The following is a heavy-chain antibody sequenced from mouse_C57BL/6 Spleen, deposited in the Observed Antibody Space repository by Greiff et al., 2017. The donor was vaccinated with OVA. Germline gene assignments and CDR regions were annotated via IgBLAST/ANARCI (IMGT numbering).Heavy chain of an antibody. Sequence: QVQLQQPGAELVRPGTSVKLCCKASGYTFTSYWMHWVKQRPGQGLEWIGVIDPSDSYTNYNQKFKGKATLTVDTSSSTAYMQLSSLTSEDSAVYYCARRTTVVATDYFDYWGQGTTLTVSS. D-gene: IGHD1-1*01. CDR2: IDPSDSYT. CDR1: GYTFTSYW. CDR3: ARRTTVVATDYFDY. J-gene: IGHJ2*01. V-gene: IGHV1-59*01.